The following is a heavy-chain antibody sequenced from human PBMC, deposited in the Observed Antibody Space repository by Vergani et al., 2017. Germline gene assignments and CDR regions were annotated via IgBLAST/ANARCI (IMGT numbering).Heavy chain of an antibody. CDR3: ARVGYGDYGDAFDI. V-gene: IGHV3-21*01. Sequence: EVQLVESGGGLVKPGGSLRLSCAASGFTFSSYSMNWVRQAPGKGLEWVSSISSSSSYIYYADSVKGRFTISSDNAKNSLYLQMNSLRAEDTAVYYCARVGYGDYGDAFDIWGQGTMVTVSS. D-gene: IGHD4-17*01. CDR1: GFTFSSYS. J-gene: IGHJ3*02. CDR2: ISSSSSYI.